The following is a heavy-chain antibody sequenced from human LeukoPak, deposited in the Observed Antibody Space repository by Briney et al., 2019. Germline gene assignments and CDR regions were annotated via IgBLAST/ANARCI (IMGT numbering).Heavy chain of an antibody. Sequence: GGSLRLSCAASEVSVGSNYMTWVRQAPGKGVEWVSLIYSGGSTYYADSVEGRFTISRDNAKNSLYLQMNSVRAEDTGVYYCAREDGEGAFDIWGQGTMVTVSS. J-gene: IGHJ3*02. CDR3: AREDGEGAFDI. CDR2: IYSGGST. D-gene: IGHD4-17*01. CDR1: EVSVGSNY. V-gene: IGHV3-66*01.